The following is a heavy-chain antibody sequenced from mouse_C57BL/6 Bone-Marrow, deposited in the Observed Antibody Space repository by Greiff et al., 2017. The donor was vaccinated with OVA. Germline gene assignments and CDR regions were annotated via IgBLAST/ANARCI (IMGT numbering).Heavy chain of an antibody. Sequence: EVKLVESGGGLVQPGGSMKLSCVASGFTFSNYWMNWVRQSPEKGLEWVAQIRLKSDNYASHYAESVKGRFTISRDDSKSSVYLQMNNLRAEDTGIYYCTEGGTGDYWGQGTTLTVSS. CDR1: GFTFSNYW. J-gene: IGHJ2*01. D-gene: IGHD4-1*01. V-gene: IGHV6-3*01. CDR2: IRLKSDNYAS. CDR3: TEGGTGDY.